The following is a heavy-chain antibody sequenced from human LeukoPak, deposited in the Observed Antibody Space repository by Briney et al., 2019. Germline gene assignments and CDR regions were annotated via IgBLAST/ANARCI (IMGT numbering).Heavy chain of an antibody. D-gene: IGHD1-26*01. V-gene: IGHV1-46*01. Sequence: GASVKVSCKASGYTFTSYYMHWVRQAPGQGLEWMGIINPSGGSTSYAQKFQGRVTMTRDTSTSTVYMELSSLRSEDTAVYYCARGLSPGSPLYLGHAFDIWGQGTMVTVSS. CDR2: INPSGGST. CDR3: ARGLSPGSPLYLGHAFDI. J-gene: IGHJ3*02. CDR1: GYTFTSYY.